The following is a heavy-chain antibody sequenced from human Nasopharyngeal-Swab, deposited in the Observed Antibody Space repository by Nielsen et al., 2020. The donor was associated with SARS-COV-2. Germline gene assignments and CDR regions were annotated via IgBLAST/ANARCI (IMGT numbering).Heavy chain of an antibody. CDR1: GGSFRGYY. CDR2: IHHSGIT. Sequence: SDTLSLTFALYGGSFRGYYWSGIRKPRGKGLEWIGEIHHSGITNYNPSLKGRVTISVDTSKNKFSLTLSSVTPADTAVYYCAREAWLRFAYYYGMDVWGQGTTVTVSS. J-gene: IGHJ6*02. V-gene: IGHV4-34*01. CDR3: AREAWLRFAYYYGMDV. D-gene: IGHD5-12*01.